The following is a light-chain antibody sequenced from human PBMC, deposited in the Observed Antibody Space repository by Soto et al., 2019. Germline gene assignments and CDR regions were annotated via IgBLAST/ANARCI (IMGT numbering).Light chain of an antibody. Sequence: DIQMTQSPSSLSASVGDIVTITCRASQGISNFLAWYQQRPGKAPDLLIYAASTLQPGVPSRFSGGGFGTDFTLPISSLQPEDVATYYCQKYAGDPQTFGQGTRVEI. CDR2: AAS. J-gene: IGKJ1*01. V-gene: IGKV1-27*01. CDR3: QKYAGDPQT. CDR1: QGISNF.